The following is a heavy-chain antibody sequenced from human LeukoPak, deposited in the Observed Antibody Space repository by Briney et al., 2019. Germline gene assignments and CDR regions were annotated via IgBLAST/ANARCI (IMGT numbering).Heavy chain of an antibody. D-gene: IGHD7-27*01. CDR3: AKGRARQTLSGICFDY. CDR1: GFTFSSYA. Sequence: PGGSLRLSCAASGFTFSSYAMSWVRQAPGKGLEWVSAISSSGGSTYYADSVKGRFTISRDNSKNTLYLQMNSLRAEDTAVYYCAKGRARQTLSGICFDYWGQGTLVTVSS. CDR2: ISSSGGST. V-gene: IGHV3-23*01. J-gene: IGHJ4*02.